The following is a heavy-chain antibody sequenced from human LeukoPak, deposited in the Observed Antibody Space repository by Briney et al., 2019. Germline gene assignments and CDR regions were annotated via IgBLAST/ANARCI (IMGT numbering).Heavy chain of an antibody. V-gene: IGHV1-69*01. Sequence: ASVKVSCKASGGTFSSYAISWVRQAPGQGLEWMGAIIPIFGTANYTQKFQGRVTITADESTSTAYMELSSLRSEDAAVYYCARGDSSGYYYGPFDYWGQGTLVTVSS. CDR3: ARGDSSGYYYGPFDY. J-gene: IGHJ4*02. D-gene: IGHD3-22*01. CDR2: IIPIFGTA. CDR1: GGTFSSYA.